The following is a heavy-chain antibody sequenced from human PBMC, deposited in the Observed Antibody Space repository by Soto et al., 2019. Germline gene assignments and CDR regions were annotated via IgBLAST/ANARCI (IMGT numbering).Heavy chain of an antibody. J-gene: IGHJ4*02. CDR1: GYTFNRYG. CDR2: ISAYNGNT. V-gene: IGHV1-18*01. Sequence: QVQLVQSGAEVKKPGASVKVSCKASGYTFNRYGISWVRQAPEQGLEWMGWISAYNGNTNYAQKLQGRVTMTTDTCTSTVYMELRSLRSDDTAVYYCPREGYYGSGSADYWGQGTLVTVSS. D-gene: IGHD3-10*01. CDR3: PREGYYGSGSADY.